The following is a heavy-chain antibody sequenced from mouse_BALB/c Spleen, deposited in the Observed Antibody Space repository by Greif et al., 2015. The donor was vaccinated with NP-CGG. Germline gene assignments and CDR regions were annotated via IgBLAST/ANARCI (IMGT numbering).Heavy chain of an antibody. J-gene: IGHJ3*01. CDR1: GYTFTSSW. Sequence: VQGVESGSVLVRPGASVKLSCKASGYTFTSSWMHWAKQRPGQGLEWIGEIHPNSGNTNYNEKFKGKATLTVDTSSSTAYVDLSSLTSEDSAVYYCARGGDWFAYWGQGTLVTVSA. D-gene: IGHD2-13*01. V-gene: IGHV1S130*01. CDR2: IHPNSGNT. CDR3: ARGGDWFAY.